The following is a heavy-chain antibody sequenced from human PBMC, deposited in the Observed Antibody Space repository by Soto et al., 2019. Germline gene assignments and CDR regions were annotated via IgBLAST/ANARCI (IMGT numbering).Heavy chain of an antibody. CDR3: ARGGNYDFWSGSSYYYYYMDV. Sequence: PSETLSVTCAVSGRSFSTYYWSWIRQPPGTGLEWIGQINHSGSTNYNPSLKSRVTISVDTSKNQFSLKLSSVTAADTAVYYCARGGNYDFWSGSSYYYYYMDVWGKGTTVTVSS. J-gene: IGHJ6*03. CDR2: INHSGST. CDR1: GRSFSTYY. V-gene: IGHV4-34*01. D-gene: IGHD3-3*01.